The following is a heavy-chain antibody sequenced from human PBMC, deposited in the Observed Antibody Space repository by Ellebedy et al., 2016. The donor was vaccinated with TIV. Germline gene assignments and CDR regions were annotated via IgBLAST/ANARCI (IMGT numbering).Heavy chain of an antibody. CDR2: IKQDGSEK. CDR1: GFTFSSYW. CDR3: ARDRLGYCSGGSCYYAY. Sequence: GESLKISCAASGFTFSSYWMSWVRQAPGKGLEWVANIKQDGSEKYYVDSVKGRFTISRDNAKNSLYLQMNSLRAEDTAVYYCARDRLGYCSGGSCYYAYWGQGTLVTVSS. J-gene: IGHJ4*02. D-gene: IGHD2-15*01. V-gene: IGHV3-7*04.